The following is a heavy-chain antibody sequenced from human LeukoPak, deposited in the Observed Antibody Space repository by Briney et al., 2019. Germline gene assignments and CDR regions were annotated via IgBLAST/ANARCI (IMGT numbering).Heavy chain of an antibody. CDR1: GYTFTSYG. D-gene: IGHD3-22*01. V-gene: IGHV1-18*01. CDR3: ARDRGYYDSSGDSMY. CDR2: ISAYNGNT. Sequence: ASVKVSCKASGYTFTSYGISWVRQAPGQGLEWMGWISAYNGNTNYAQKLRGRVTMTTDTSTSTAYMELRSLRSDDTAVYYCARDRGYYDSSGDSMYWGQGTLVTVSS. J-gene: IGHJ4*02.